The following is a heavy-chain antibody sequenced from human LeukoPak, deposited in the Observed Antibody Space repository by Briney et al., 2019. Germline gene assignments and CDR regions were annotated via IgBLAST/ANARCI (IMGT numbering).Heavy chain of an antibody. CDR3: ARAGLGKGVWFDP. D-gene: IGHD7-27*01. CDR2: ISSSGSTI. V-gene: IGHV3-48*03. J-gene: IGHJ5*02. CDR1: GFTFSSYE. Sequence: GGSLRLSCAASGFTFSSYEMNWVRQAPGEGLEWVSYISSSGSTIYYADSVKGRFTISRDNAKNSLYLQMNSLRAEDTAVYYCARAGLGKGVWFDPWGQGTLVTVSS.